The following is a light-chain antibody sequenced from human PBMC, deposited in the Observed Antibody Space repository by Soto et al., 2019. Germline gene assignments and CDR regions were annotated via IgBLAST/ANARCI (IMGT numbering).Light chain of an antibody. J-gene: IGKJ4*01. CDR1: QSVLYSSNNKNY. CDR3: QQYYSPPPT. Sequence: DIVMTQSPDSLAVSLGERATINCKSSQSVLYSSNNKNYLAWYQQKPGQPPKLLIYWASTRESGVPDRFSGSGSGKDFPLTISSLQAEDVAVYYCQQYYSPPPTFGGGTKVEIK. V-gene: IGKV4-1*01. CDR2: WAS.